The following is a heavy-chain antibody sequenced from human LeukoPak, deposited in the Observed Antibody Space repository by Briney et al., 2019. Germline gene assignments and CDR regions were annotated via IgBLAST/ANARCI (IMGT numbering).Heavy chain of an antibody. Sequence: SETLSLTCTVSGGSISSGGYYWSWLRQHPGKGLEGIGYIYYSGSTYYNPSLKSRVTISVDTSKNQFSLKLSSVTAADTAVYYCARDKKAMVRGSRSEFDPWGQGTLVTVSS. J-gene: IGHJ5*02. D-gene: IGHD3-10*01. CDR3: ARDKKAMVRGSRSEFDP. V-gene: IGHV4-31*03. CDR1: GGSISSGGYY. CDR2: IYYSGST.